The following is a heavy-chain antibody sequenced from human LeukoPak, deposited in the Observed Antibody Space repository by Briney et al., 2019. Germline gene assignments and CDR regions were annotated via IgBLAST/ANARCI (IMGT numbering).Heavy chain of an antibody. CDR1: GGTFSSYA. V-gene: IGHV1-69*13. J-gene: IGHJ6*03. Sequence: GASVKVSCKASGGTFSSYAISWVRQAPGQGLEWMGGITPIFGTANYAQKFQGRVTITADESTSTAYMELSSLRSEDTAVYYCARGGATTADYYYYMDVWGKGTTVTISS. D-gene: IGHD1-26*01. CDR3: ARGGATTADYYYYMDV. CDR2: ITPIFGTA.